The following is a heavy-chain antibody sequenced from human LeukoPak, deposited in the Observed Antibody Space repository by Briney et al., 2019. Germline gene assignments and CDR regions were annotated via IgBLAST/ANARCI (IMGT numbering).Heavy chain of an antibody. CDR1: GFTFSTYT. CDR3: TSPQGRPVGMDV. V-gene: IGHV3-15*01. CDR2: VKSKTNGGTT. Sequence: GGALRLSCAASGFTFSTYTMIWVRPAPGKGLEWVGRVKSKTNGGTTEYAAPVKDRFTISRDDSKNTLYLQMNSLKAEDTGVYYCTSPQGRPVGMDVWGQGTTVTVSS. J-gene: IGHJ6*02.